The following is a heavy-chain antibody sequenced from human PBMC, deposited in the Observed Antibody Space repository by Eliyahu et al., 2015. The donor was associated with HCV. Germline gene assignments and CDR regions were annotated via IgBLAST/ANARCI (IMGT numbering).Heavy chain of an antibody. V-gene: IGHV3-33*01. J-gene: IGHJ6*02. CDR3: ARGFVVVPAALNYSFYYGMDV. CDR2: IWYDGSKK. Sequence: SCAASGFTFSSYGMHWVRQAPGKGLEWVALIWYDGSKKYYADSVKGRFTISRDNSKNTLYLQMNSLRADDTAVYYCARGFVVVPAALNYSFYYGMDVWGQGTTVTVSS. D-gene: IGHD2-2*01. CDR1: GFTFSSYG.